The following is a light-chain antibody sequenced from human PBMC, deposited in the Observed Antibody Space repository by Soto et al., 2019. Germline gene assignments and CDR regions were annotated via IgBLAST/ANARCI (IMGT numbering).Light chain of an antibody. CDR1: QSISNY. V-gene: IGKV1-39*01. Sequence: DIQMTQSPSSLSASVGDRVTITCRASQSISNYLNWYQQKPGKDPKLLIHAAFSLQSGVPSRFSGSGSGTDVTRAISSLQPEDFATYCCQQTYCSPRTFGAGTKVEIK. CDR3: QQTYCSPRT. CDR2: AAF. J-gene: IGKJ1*01.